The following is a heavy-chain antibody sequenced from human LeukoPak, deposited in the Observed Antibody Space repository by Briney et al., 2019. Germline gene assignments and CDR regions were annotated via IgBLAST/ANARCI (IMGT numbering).Heavy chain of an antibody. CDR3: ARDRGYCSSTTCYDPVDI. J-gene: IGHJ3*02. D-gene: IGHD2-2*01. Sequence: ASVKVSCKASGYTFTSYGINWVRQAPGQGLDWMGWISAYNGNTNYKQKLQGRVTMTTDTSTSTAYMELRSLRSDDTAVYYCARDRGYCSSTTCYDPVDIWGQGTMVTVSS. V-gene: IGHV1-18*01. CDR2: ISAYNGNT. CDR1: GYTFTSYG.